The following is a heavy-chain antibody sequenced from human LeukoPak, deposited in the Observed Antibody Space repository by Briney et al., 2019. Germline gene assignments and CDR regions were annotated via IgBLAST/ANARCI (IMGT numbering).Heavy chain of an antibody. D-gene: IGHD1-14*01. J-gene: IGHJ5*02. CDR2: VYYTGNT. V-gene: IGHV4-59*01. CDR1: GGSISSYY. Sequence: SETLSLTCTVSGGSISSYYWNWIRQAPGEGLEWIGYVYYTGNTNYNPPLKSRVTISVDTSKNQFSLKLTSVTAADTAVYYCARARTPFSWFDPWGQGTLVTVSS. CDR3: ARARTPFSWFDP.